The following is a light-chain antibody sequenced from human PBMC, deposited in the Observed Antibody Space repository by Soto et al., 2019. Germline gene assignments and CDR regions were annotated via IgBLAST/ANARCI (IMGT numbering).Light chain of an antibody. J-gene: IGKJ3*01. Sequence: EVVLTQSPGTLSSSPGERAALSCRASQSITNNMLAWYQQKPGQAPRLLIFDAFRRTTGTPARFSGSGSGTDFTLTISRLEPEDFAVYYCQQFDRTPFTFGPGTKVDIK. CDR3: QQFDRTPFT. CDR1: QSITNNM. V-gene: IGKV3-20*01. CDR2: DAF.